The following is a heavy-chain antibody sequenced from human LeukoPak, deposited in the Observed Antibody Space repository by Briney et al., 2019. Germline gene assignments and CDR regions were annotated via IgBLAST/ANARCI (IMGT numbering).Heavy chain of an antibody. CDR2: IYYGGTT. CDR1: GGSISSDYS. D-gene: IGHD6-19*01. CDR3: PSTRLGYSGGWH. V-gene: IGHV4-39*01. J-gene: IGHJ4*02. Sequence: PSETLSLTCTVSGGSISSDYSWGWIRQPPGKGLEWIGNIYYGGTTYYNPSLKSRVTISVDTSKNQFSLKLSSVTASDTSIYYCPSTRLGYSGGWHWGQGTLVTVSS.